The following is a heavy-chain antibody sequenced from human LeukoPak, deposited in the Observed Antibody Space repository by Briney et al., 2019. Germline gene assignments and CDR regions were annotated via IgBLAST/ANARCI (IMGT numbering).Heavy chain of an antibody. CDR3: ARQIVRSGSGNWFDP. CDR1: GGSFSGYY. D-gene: IGHD3-10*01. Sequence: SETLSLTFAVYGGSFSGYYWSWIRQPPGKGLEWIGSIYYSGSTYYNPSLKSRVTISVDTSKNQFSLKLSSVTAADTAVYYCARQIVRSGSGNWFDPWGQGTLVTVSS. V-gene: IGHV4-34*01. CDR2: IYYSGST. J-gene: IGHJ5*02.